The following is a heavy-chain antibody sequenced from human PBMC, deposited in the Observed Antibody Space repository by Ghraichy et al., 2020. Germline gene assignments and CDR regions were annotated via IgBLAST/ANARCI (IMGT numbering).Heavy chain of an antibody. Sequence: SETLSLTCTVSGGSISSSSYYWGWIRQPPGKGLEWIGSIYYSGSTYYNPSLKSRVTISVDTSKNQFSLKLSSVTAADTAVYYCARGYYDFWSGYYDYFDYWGQGTLVTVSS. D-gene: IGHD3-3*01. J-gene: IGHJ4*02. CDR3: ARGYYDFWSGYYDYFDY. CDR1: GGSISSSSYY. V-gene: IGHV4-39*01. CDR2: IYYSGST.